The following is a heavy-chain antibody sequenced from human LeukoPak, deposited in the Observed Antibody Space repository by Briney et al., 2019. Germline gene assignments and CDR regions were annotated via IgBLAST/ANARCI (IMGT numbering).Heavy chain of an antibody. V-gene: IGHV4-61*02. CDR3: ATSFGYSGSFPFDY. Sequence: PSETLSLTCTVSGGSISSGSYYWSWIRQPAGKGLEWIGRIYTSGSTYYNPSLKSRVTISVDTSKNQFSLKLSSVTAADTAVYYCATSFGYSGSFPFDYWGQGTLVTVSS. CDR1: GGSISSGSYY. CDR2: IYTSGST. J-gene: IGHJ4*02. D-gene: IGHD1-26*01.